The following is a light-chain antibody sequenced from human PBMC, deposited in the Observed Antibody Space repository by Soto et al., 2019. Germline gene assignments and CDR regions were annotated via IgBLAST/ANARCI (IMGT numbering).Light chain of an antibody. CDR1: QSVSSN. V-gene: IGKV3D-15*01. CDR2: DAS. Sequence: EIVMTQSPATLSLSPGERATLSCRASQSVSSNLARYQRKPGQAPRLLIYDASTRATGIPARFSGSGSGTEFTLTISSLQSEDFAVYYCQQYNNWPRTFGQGTKVDIK. J-gene: IGKJ1*01. CDR3: QQYNNWPRT.